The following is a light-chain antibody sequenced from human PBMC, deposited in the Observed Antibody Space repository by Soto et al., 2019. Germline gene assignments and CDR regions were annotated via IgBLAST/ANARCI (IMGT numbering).Light chain of an antibody. CDR1: QSVSSTY. J-gene: IGKJ3*01. CDR2: DAS. Sequence: EIVLTQFPDTLSLSPGERATLSCRASQSVSSTYIAWYQQKPGQAPRLLIYDASTRATGIPDKFIGSGSGSDFSLTISRLEPEDFAMYYCQQYGKSPRFLTFGPGTKVDIK. CDR3: QQYGKSPRFLT. V-gene: IGKV3-20*01.